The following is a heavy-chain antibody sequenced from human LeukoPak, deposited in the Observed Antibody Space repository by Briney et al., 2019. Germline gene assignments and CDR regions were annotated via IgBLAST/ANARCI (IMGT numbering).Heavy chain of an antibody. CDR3: ARDSPNYGDYDY. V-gene: IGHV1-18*01. CDR1: GYTFTSYG. CDR2: ISAYNGNT. D-gene: IGHD4-17*01. J-gene: IGHJ4*02. Sequence: ASVKVSCKASGYTFTSYGISWVRQAPGQGLEWMGWISAYNGNTNYAQKLQGRVTMTTDTSTSTAYMELRGLRSDDTAVYYCARDSPNYGDYDYWGQGTLVTVSS.